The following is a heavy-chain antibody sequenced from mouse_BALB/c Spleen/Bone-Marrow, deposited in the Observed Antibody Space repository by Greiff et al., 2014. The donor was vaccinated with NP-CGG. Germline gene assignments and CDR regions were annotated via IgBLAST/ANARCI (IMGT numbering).Heavy chain of an antibody. CDR3: ARYYYGSSYFDY. D-gene: IGHD1-1*01. CDR2: IDPANGNK. CDR1: GFNIKDTY. J-gene: IGHJ2*01. V-gene: IGHV14-3*02. Sequence: VQLKESGAELVKPGASVKLTCTASGFNIKDTYMHWVKQRPEQGLEWIGRIDPANGNKKYDPKFQGKATITADTSSNTAYLQLSSLTSEDTAVYYCARYYYGSSYFDYWGQGTTLTVSS.